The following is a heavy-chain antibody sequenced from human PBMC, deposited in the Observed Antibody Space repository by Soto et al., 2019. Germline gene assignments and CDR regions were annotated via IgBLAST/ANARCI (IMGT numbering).Heavy chain of an antibody. CDR2: ISYDGANK. J-gene: IGHJ4*02. CDR1: GFSFRSHG. D-gene: IGHD2-15*01. CDR3: AKAGTPSSRLPLGS. V-gene: IGHV3-30*18. Sequence: QVHLVESGGGVVQPGRSLRLSCAASGFSFRSHGMHWVRQAPGKGLEWVAVISYDGANKYYADSVRGRITISRVNSEETLFLQMNNLRSEDTAVYYCAKAGTPSSRLPLGSWGQGTRVTVSS.